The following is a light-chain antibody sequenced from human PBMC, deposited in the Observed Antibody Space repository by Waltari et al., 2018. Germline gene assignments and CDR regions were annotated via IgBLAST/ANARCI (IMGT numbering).Light chain of an antibody. Sequence: DIQMTQSPSTLSASVGDRVTITCRASQSISTWLAWYQQKPGKAPHLLIYKASSLERGVPSRFSGSGSGTQFTLTISSLQPDDFATYYCQQYDSYPWTFGQGTKVEIK. J-gene: IGKJ1*01. CDR3: QQYDSYPWT. CDR1: QSISTW. CDR2: KAS. V-gene: IGKV1-5*03.